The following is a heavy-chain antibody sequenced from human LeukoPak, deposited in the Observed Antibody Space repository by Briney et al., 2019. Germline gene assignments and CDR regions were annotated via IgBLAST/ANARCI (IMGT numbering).Heavy chain of an antibody. CDR1: GFTFDDYG. V-gene: IGHV3-20*04. CDR3: ARAGWQQLHFDY. CDR2: INWNGGST. D-gene: IGHD6-13*01. Sequence: PGGSLRLSCAASGFTFDDYGMSWVRQAPGKGLEWVSGINWNGGSTGYADSVKGRFTISRGNAKNSLYLQMNSLRAEDTALYYCARAGWQQLHFDYWGQGTLVTVSS. J-gene: IGHJ4*02.